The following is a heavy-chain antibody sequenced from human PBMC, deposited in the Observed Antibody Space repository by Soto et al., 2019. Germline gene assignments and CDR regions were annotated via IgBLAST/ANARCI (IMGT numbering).Heavy chain of an antibody. Sequence: QVQLQESGPGLVKPSETLSLTCTVSGGSISSYYWSWIRQPPGKGLECIGYIYYSGSTNYNPSLKNRATISVDTSNNQFTLKLSSMTAADTAVYYCARRGGGYSNYYYYYYMDVWGKGTTVTVSS. D-gene: IGHD4-4*01. CDR2: IYYSGST. CDR1: GGSISSYY. CDR3: ARRGGGYSNYYYYYYMDV. V-gene: IGHV4-59*08. J-gene: IGHJ6*03.